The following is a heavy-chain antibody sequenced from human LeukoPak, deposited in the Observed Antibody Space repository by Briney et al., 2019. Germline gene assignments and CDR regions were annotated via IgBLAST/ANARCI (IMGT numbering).Heavy chain of an antibody. CDR3: ARDASLYADDY. Sequence: PGRSLRLSCAVSGFTFSAYGMHWVRQAPGKGLEWVAVIWANGITEHYADSVKGRFAISRDNSKSTLYLQMNSLTAEDTAIYYCARDASLYADDYWGQGTLVTVSS. J-gene: IGHJ4*02. CDR2: IWANGITE. D-gene: IGHD2-2*01. V-gene: IGHV3-33*01. CDR1: GFTFSAYG.